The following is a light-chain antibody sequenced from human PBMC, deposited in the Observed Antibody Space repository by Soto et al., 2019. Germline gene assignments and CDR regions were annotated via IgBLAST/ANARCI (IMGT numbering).Light chain of an antibody. CDR3: QQYNNWPGT. Sequence: EIVMTQSPATLSVSPGERATLSCRASQSVSSNLAWYQQKPGQAPRLLIYGASSRATGIPVRFSGSGSGTELTLTISSLQSEDFAVYYCQQYNNWPGTFGQGTKVDIK. J-gene: IGKJ1*01. V-gene: IGKV3-15*01. CDR2: GAS. CDR1: QSVSSN.